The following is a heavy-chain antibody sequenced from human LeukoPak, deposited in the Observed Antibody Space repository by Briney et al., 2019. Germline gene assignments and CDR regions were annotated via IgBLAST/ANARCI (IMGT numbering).Heavy chain of an antibody. CDR3: AKGSSGYFFDL. CDR1: GFTFSTYA. Sequence: GGSLRLSCVASGFTFSTYAMMWVRQAPGKGLEWVSAISNDGGGTTYADFVKGRFSVSRDNSKNTLFLQMNSLRAEDTALYYCAKGSSGYFFDLWGQGTLVTVSS. D-gene: IGHD3-22*01. J-gene: IGHJ4*02. V-gene: IGHV3-23*01. CDR2: ISNDGGGT.